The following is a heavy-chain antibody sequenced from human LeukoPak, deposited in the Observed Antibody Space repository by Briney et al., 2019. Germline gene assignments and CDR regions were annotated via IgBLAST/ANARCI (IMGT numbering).Heavy chain of an antibody. CDR3: ADNIVVVPAAMGIWFDP. CDR1: GGSISSGDYC. V-gene: IGHV4-30-4*08. D-gene: IGHD2-2*01. J-gene: IGHJ5*02. CDR2: IYYSGST. Sequence: SETLSLTCTVSGGSISSGDYCWSWIRQPPGKGLEWIGYIYYSGSTYYNPSLKSRVTISVDTSKNQFSLRLSSVTAADTAVYYCADNIVVVPAAMGIWFDPWGQGTLVTVSS.